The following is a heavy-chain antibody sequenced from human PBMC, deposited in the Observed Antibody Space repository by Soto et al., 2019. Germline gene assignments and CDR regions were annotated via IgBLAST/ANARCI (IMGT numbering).Heavy chain of an antibody. Sequence: AASVKVSCKASGYTFTGYYMHWVRQAPGQGLEWMGWINPNSGGTNYAQKFQGRVTMTRDTSISTAYMELSRLRSDDTAVYYCARDYYANNWFDPWGQGTLVTVSS. V-gene: IGHV1-2*02. CDR3: ARDYYANNWFDP. CDR2: INPNSGGT. D-gene: IGHD3-10*01. J-gene: IGHJ5*02. CDR1: GYTFTGYY.